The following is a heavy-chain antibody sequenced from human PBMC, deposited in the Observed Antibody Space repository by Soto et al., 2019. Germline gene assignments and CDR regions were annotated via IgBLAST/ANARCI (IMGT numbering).Heavy chain of an antibody. V-gene: IGHV1-69*01. CDR2: IIPIFGTA. J-gene: IGHJ6*02. CDR1: GGTFSSYA. D-gene: IGHD5-12*01. CDR3: ARMEVRGYSGYDYYYYGMDV. Sequence: QVQLVQSGAEVKKPGSSVKVSCKASGGTFSSYAISWVRQAPGQGLEWMGGIIPIFGTANYAQKFQGRVTITADESTSTAYMERSSLRSEDTAVYYCARMEVRGYSGYDYYYYGMDVWGQGTTVTVSS.